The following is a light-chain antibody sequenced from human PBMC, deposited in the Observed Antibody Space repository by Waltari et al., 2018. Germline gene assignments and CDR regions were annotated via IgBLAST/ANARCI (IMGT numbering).Light chain of an antibody. CDR3: QQYGISPFT. J-gene: IGKJ3*01. Sequence: EIVLTQSPDTLSLSPGERATLSCRASPGISANSLAWYQQKHGQPPRPLIFGASNWAAGVPDRFTGSGSGTDFTLTISGLEPEDFAVYYCQQYGISPFTFGAGTRVEIK. CDR2: GAS. CDR1: PGISANS. V-gene: IGKV3-20*01.